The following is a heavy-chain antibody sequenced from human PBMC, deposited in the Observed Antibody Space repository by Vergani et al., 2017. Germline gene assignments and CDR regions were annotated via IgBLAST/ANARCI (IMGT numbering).Heavy chain of an antibody. V-gene: IGHV3-11*04. CDR1: GFTFSDHY. J-gene: IGHJ6*01. CDR2: MSSGDSI. CDR3: ARETDTGSSVSDNYYAMDV. D-gene: IGHD3-9*01. Sequence: QVQLVESGGGLVKPGGSLRLSCAASGFTFSDHYMSWVRQAPGKGLEWISYMSSGDSIYYAVSVKGRFTVSRDNTKNTLYLQMNSLRAEDTAVYYCARETDTGSSVSDNYYAMDVWGQGTTVSGSS.